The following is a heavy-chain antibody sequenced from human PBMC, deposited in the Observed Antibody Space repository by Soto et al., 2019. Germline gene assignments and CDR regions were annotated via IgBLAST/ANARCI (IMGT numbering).Heavy chain of an antibody. V-gene: IGHV4-59*01. CDR1: GGSISSYY. Sequence: PSETLSLTCTVSGGSISSYYWSWIRQPPGKGLEWIGYIYYSGSTNYNPSLKSRVTISVGTSKNQFSLKLSSVTAADTAVYYCARDFYDSSGYYPGNYYYYGMDVWGQGTTVTVS. CDR2: IYYSGST. CDR3: ARDFYDSSGYYPGNYYYYGMDV. D-gene: IGHD3-22*01. J-gene: IGHJ6*02.